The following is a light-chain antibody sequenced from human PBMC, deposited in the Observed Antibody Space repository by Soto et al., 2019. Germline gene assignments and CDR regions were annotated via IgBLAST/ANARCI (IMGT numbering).Light chain of an antibody. J-gene: IGLJ1*01. CDR3: SSYTSSSTYV. V-gene: IGLV2-14*01. CDR1: SSDIGNYNY. Sequence: QSALTQPASVSGSPGQSITISCTGTSSDIGNYNYVSRYQQDPGKAPKLMIYDVSNRPSGVSNRFSGSKSGITASLTISGLQAEDEADYYCSSYTSSSTYVFGTGTKLTVL. CDR2: DVS.